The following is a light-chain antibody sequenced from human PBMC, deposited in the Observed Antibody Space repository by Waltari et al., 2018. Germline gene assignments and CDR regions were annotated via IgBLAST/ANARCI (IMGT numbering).Light chain of an antibody. V-gene: IGLV2-23*01. J-gene: IGLJ1*01. CDR2: AGS. Sequence: QSALTQPASVSGSPGQSITISCTGTSSDVGNYNLVSWYQQHPGKAPKLSVSAGSKRPAGFSNRFSAPKSGNTASLTISGLQAEDEADYYCCSYAGSSTYVFGTGTKVTVL. CDR1: SSDVGNYNL. CDR3: CSYAGSSTYV.